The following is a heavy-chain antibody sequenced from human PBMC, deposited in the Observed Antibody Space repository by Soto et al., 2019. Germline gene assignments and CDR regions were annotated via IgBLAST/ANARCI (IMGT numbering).Heavy chain of an antibody. D-gene: IGHD6-19*01. CDR3: ARARVAVGKYYFDY. J-gene: IGHJ4*02. CDR2: IYYSGST. V-gene: IGHV4-39*07. Sequence: PSETLSLTCTVSGGSISSSSYYWGWIRQPPGKGLEWIGSIYYSGSTYYNPSLKSRVTISVDTSKNQFSLKLSSVTAADTAVYYCARARVAVGKYYFDYWGQGTLVTVSS. CDR1: GGSISSSSYY.